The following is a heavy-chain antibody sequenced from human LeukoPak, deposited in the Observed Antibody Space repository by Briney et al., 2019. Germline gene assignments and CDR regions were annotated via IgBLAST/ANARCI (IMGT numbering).Heavy chain of an antibody. V-gene: IGHV6-1*01. D-gene: IGHD3-10*01. CDR2: TYYRSKWYN. CDR3: VRDGESANWYFDL. Sequence: SQTLSLTCALFGDSVSSNSATWNWIRQSPSRGLEWLARTYYRSKWYNEYAVSVKSRITINPDTSKNQFSLQLNSVTPEDTAVYYCVRDGESANWYFDLWGRGTLVTVSS. CDR1: GDSVSSNSAT. J-gene: IGHJ2*01.